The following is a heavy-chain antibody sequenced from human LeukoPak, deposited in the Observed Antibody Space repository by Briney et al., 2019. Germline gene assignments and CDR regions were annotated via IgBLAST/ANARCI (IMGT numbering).Heavy chain of an antibody. V-gene: IGHV3-9*03. CDR3: ARRSGDRAFDI. D-gene: IGHD3-10*01. J-gene: IGHJ3*02. Sequence: PGGSLRLSCAASGFTFENSAMHWVRQAPGKGLEWVSGISWNSGDLIYADSVKGRFTISRDNAKDSLYPQMNSLRLEDMALYYCARRSGDRAFDIWGQGTMVTVSS. CDR1: GFTFENSA. CDR2: ISWNSGDL.